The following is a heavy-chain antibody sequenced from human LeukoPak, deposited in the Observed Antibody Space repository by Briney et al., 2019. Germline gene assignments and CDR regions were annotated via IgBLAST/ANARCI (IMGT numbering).Heavy chain of an antibody. CDR1: GYTFTAYY. CDR3: VREARAAADY. V-gene: IGHV1-2*02. D-gene: IGHD2-15*01. J-gene: IGHJ4*02. Sequence: ASVKVSCKASGYTFTAYYMHWERQAPGQGLEWVGWINSGSGDTNYAQRFQGRVTVTRDTSISTTYMEVYNLKSDDTAVYYCVREARAAADYWGQGTLVTVSS. CDR2: INSGSGDT.